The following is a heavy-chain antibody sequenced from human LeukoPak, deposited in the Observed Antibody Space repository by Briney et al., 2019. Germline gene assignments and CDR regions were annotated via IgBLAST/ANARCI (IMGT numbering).Heavy chain of an antibody. D-gene: IGHD5-18*01. CDR1: GFAFSSYS. CDR3: ARAAGGYNYGPFAN. CDR2: ISTSSSYI. J-gene: IGHJ4*02. Sequence: GGSLRLSCAASGFAFSSYSMNRVRQAPGKGLEWVSSISTSSSYIYYADSVKGRFTISRDNAKNSLYLQMHSLRAEDTAVYYCARAAGGYNYGPFANWGQGTLVTVSS. V-gene: IGHV3-21*01.